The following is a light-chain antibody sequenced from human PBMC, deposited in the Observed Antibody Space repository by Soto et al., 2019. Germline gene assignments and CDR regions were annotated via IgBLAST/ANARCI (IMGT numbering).Light chain of an antibody. V-gene: IGKV1-27*01. CDR2: GAS. CDR1: QDISNY. J-gene: IGKJ1*01. CDR3: QNYNRAPWT. Sequence: DIQMTQSPSSLSASVGDRVTITCRASQDISNYLAWYQQKPGEVPKLLIYGASTLQSGVPSRFSGSRSGTDSTLTISSLQTEDVATYYCQNYNRAPWTFGQGTKVETK.